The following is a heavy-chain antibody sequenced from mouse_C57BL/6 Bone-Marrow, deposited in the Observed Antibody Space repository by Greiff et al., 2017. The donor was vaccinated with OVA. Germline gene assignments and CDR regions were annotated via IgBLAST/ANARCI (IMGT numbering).Heavy chain of an antibody. CDR3: TTSGVTTKSSY. J-gene: IGHJ3*01. Sequence: VQLQQSGAELVRPGASVKLSCTASGFNIKDDYMHWVKQRPEQGLEWIGWIDPENGDTEYASKFQGKATITADTSSNTAYLQLSSLTSEDTAVYYCTTSGVTTKSSYWGQGTLVTVSA. V-gene: IGHV14-4*01. CDR2: IDPENGDT. D-gene: IGHD2-2*01. CDR1: GFNIKDDY.